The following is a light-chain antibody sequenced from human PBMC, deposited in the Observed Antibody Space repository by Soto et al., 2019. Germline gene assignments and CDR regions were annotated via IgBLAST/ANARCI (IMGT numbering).Light chain of an antibody. V-gene: IGKV3-20*01. Sequence: IVLTQSPGSLSLSPGQRATLSCRASQSVDTTFFAWYQKKPGQAPRLLIYGASKRATGIPDRFSGSGSGTDFPLIISRLEPEDFAVYYCQQYMSSVTFGQGTKVEIK. CDR3: QQYMSSVT. CDR1: QSVDTTF. J-gene: IGKJ1*01. CDR2: GAS.